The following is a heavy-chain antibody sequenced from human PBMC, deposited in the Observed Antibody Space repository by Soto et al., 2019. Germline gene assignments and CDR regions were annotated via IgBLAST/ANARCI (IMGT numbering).Heavy chain of an antibody. CDR3: AKAGTGMATILDY. CDR2: ISNDGSNK. CDR1: GFTFSSYG. J-gene: IGHJ4*02. D-gene: IGHD5-12*01. V-gene: IGHV3-30*18. Sequence: VQLVESGGGLVQPGGSLRLSCAASGFTFSSYGMHWVRQAPGKGLEWVAVISNDGSNKYYADSVKGRFTISRDNSKNTLYLQMNSLRDEDTAVYYCAKAGTGMATILDYWGQGTLVIVSS.